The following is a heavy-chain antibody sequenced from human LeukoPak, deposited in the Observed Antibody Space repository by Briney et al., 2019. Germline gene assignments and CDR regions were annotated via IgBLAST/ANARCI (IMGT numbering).Heavy chain of an antibody. Sequence: SETLSLTCAVYGGSFSGYYWSWIRQPPGKGLEWIGEINHSGSTTYNPYLKSRVTISVDTSKNQFSLKLSSVTAADTAVYYCARRKILDYYDSSGFIIDYWGEGTLVTVSS. V-gene: IGHV4-34*01. J-gene: IGHJ4*02. CDR3: ARRKILDYYDSSGFIIDY. CDR1: GGSFSGYY. D-gene: IGHD3-22*01. CDR2: INHSGST.